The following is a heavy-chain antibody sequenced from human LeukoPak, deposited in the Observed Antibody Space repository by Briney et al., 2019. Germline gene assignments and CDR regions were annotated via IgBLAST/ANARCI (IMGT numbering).Heavy chain of an antibody. CDR3: ARDMAGIAVAVATDY. CDR2: IKQDGSEK. CDR1: GFTFSSYW. V-gene: IGHV3-7*01. Sequence: GGSLRLSCAASGFTFSSYWMSWVRQAPGKGLEWVANIKQDGSEKYYVDSVKGRFTISRDNAKNSLYLQMNSLRAEDTAVYYCARDMAGIAVAVATDYWGQGTLVTVSS. J-gene: IGHJ4*02. D-gene: IGHD6-19*01.